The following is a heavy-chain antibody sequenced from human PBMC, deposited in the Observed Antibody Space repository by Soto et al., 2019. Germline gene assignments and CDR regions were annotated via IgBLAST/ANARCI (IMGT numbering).Heavy chain of an antibody. CDR3: ARVLMTTVSADAFDI. V-gene: IGHV3-66*01. J-gene: IGHJ3*02. CDR2: IYSGGST. CDR1: GFTVSSNY. Sequence: EVQLVESGGGLVQPGGSLRLSCAASGFTVSSNYMSWVRQAPGKGLEWVSVIYSGGSTYYADSVKGRFTISRDNSKNTLYLQMHSLRAADTAVYYCARVLMTTVSADAFDIWGQGTMVTVSS. D-gene: IGHD4-17*01.